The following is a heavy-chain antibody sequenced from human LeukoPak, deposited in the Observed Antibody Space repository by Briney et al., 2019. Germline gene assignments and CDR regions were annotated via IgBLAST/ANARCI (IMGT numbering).Heavy chain of an antibody. J-gene: IGHJ4*02. Sequence: GGSLRLSCAASGFTVSSNYMSWVRQAPGKGLEWVSVIYSGGSTYYADSVKGRFTISRDNSKNTLYLQMNSLRAEDTAVYYCARDRCSGGSCYFDYWGQGTLVTVSS. CDR1: GFTVSSNY. CDR2: IYSGGST. CDR3: ARDRCSGGSCYFDY. D-gene: IGHD2-15*01. V-gene: IGHV3-53*01.